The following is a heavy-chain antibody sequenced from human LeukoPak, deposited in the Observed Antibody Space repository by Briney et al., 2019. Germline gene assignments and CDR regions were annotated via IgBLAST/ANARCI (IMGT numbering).Heavy chain of an antibody. D-gene: IGHD6-19*01. CDR2: IFYTGST. V-gene: IGHV4-59*01. CDR3: ARVNSAWYGALDF. Sequence: SETLSLTCAVYGGSFSGYYWSWIRQPPGKGLEWLGYIFYTGSTTYNPSLRSRVTISVDTSKNQFSLKLGSVTAADTAVYYCARVNSAWYGALDFWGQGTLVTVSS. CDR1: GGSFSGYY. J-gene: IGHJ4*02.